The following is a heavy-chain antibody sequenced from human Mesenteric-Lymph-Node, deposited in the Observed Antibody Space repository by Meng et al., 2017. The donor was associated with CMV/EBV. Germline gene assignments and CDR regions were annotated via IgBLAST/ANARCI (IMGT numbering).Heavy chain of an antibody. J-gene: IGHJ5*02. CDR3: ARMCTPYFDWLLDFHP. D-gene: IGHD3-9*01. V-gene: IGHV3-30*19. CDR2: ISSDGGAQ. CDR1: GFMFSNYG. Sequence: SGFMFSNYGMHWVRQSPGKGLEWVAVISSDGGAQYYADSVKGRFTISRDNSRNTLYLQMNSLRAEDTAMYFCARMCTPYFDWLLDFHPWGQGTLVTVSS.